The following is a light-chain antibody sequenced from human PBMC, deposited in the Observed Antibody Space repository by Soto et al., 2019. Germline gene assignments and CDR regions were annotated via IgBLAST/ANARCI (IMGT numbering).Light chain of an antibody. CDR3: QQYYDDPWT. V-gene: IGKV1-8*01. J-gene: IGKJ1*01. Sequence: AIRMTQSPSSLSSSTGDRVTITCRASQGISNYLAWYQQKPGKAPMLLIYAASTLQSGVPSRFSGSGSGTDFTLTISYLKSEDFATYYCQQYYDDPWTFGQGTKVDIK. CDR1: QGISNY. CDR2: AAS.